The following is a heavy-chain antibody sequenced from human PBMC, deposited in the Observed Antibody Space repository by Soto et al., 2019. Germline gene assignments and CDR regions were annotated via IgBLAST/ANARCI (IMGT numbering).Heavy chain of an antibody. V-gene: IGHV3-48*02. J-gene: IGHJ6*02. CDR3: ARDLDYSYYGYYYYGMDV. D-gene: IGHD4-4*01. CDR2: ISSSSSTI. Sequence: GGSLRLSCAASGFTFSSYSMNWVRQAPGKGLEWVSYISSSSSTIYYADSVKGRFTISRDNAKNSLYLQMNSLRDEDTAVYYCARDLDYSYYGYYYYGMDVWGQGTTVTVSS. CDR1: GFTFSSYS.